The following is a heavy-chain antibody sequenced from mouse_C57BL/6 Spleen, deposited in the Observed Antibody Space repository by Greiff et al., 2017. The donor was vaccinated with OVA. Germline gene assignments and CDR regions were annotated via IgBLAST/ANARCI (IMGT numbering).Heavy chain of an antibody. CDR1: GFTFSDYY. Sequence: DVKLVESEGGLVQPGSSMKLSCTASGFTFSDYYMAWVRQVPEKGLEWVANINYDGSSTYYLDSLKSRFIISRDNAKNNLYLQMSSLKSEDTATYYCARAHYYLDYWGQGTTLTVSS. CDR2: INYDGSST. CDR3: ARAHYYLDY. J-gene: IGHJ2*01. V-gene: IGHV5-16*01.